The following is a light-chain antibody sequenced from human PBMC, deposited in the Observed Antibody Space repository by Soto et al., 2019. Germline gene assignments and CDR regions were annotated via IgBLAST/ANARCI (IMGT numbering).Light chain of an antibody. V-gene: IGKV3-20*01. CDR2: HSS. CDR1: QDIRSRD. CDR3: QKYETSPYT. J-gene: IGKJ2*01. Sequence: EVVLTHSPGTLSLSPGERASLSGRASQDIRSRDLAWYQQRPGQAPRLLIYHSSARATGIPERFSASGSGTDFTLTISRLEPEDSAVYFCQKYETSPYTFGQGTKLEIK.